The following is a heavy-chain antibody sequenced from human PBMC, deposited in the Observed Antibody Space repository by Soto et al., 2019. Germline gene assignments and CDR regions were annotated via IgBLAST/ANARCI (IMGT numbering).Heavy chain of an antibody. CDR1: GDIFDNYA. D-gene: IGHD5-12*01. CDR3: ARDYSGYDPALNRFDP. CDR2: ISPVIGTT. V-gene: IGHV1-69*06. J-gene: IGHJ5*02. Sequence: SVKVSCKASGDIFDNYAISWVRQAPGPGLEWLGGISPVIGTTHYAQRFQGRLTITADRSTMTTYMELSGLKSEDTAIYFCARDYSGYDPALNRFDPWGQGTLVTVSS.